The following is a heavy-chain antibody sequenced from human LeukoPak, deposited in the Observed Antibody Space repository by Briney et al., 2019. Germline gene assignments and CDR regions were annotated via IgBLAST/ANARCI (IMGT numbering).Heavy chain of an antibody. CDR2: IYSTGST. CDR1: GGSVSSYY. Sequence: SETLSLTCTVSGGSVSSYYWSWIRQPAGKGLEWIGRIYSTGSTNYNPSLKSRVTISVDTSKNQFSLKLNSVTAADTAVYYCARRSRGRGVIKGYYYYMDVWGKGTTVTISS. CDR3: ARRSRGRGVIKGYYYYMDV. J-gene: IGHJ6*03. D-gene: IGHD3-10*01. V-gene: IGHV4-4*07.